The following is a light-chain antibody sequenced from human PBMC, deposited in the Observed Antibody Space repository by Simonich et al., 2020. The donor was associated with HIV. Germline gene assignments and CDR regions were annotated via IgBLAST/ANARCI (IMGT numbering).Light chain of an antibody. CDR3: QQYNTWVSIT. J-gene: IGKJ5*01. Sequence: EIVLTQSPATLSVSPGERATLSCRTSQSVNSNLTLYQQKPGQPPRLLIYAVSTRATDIPARFSGSGSGTEFTLTISSIQSEDVAVYYCQQYNTWVSITFGRGTRLEMK. V-gene: IGKV3-15*01. CDR2: AVS. CDR1: QSVNSN.